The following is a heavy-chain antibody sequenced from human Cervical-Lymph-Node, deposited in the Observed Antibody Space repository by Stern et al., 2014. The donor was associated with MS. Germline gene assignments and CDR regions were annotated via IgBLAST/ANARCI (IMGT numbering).Heavy chain of an antibody. Sequence: SGPALVKPTQSLTLTCTFSGFSLNTDGVAVGWIRQPPGKAPGWLAVIFWDDEKKYSPSLQTRLAISMDTSKNQVVLNMANMDPLDTGTYYCAHRRTAFYFFDYWGQGILVTVSS. V-gene: IGHV2-5*02. CDR1: GFSLNTDGVA. D-gene: IGHD3-10*01. J-gene: IGHJ4*02. CDR3: AHRRTAFYFFDY. CDR2: IFWDDEK.